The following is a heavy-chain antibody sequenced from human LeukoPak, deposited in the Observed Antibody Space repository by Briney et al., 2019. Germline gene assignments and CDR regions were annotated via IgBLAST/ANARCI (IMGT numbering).Heavy chain of an antibody. Sequence: PGGSLRLSCAASGFTFTSYDMSWVRQAPGKGLEWVSGISGSGGSTYYADSVKGRFTISRDNSKNTLYLQMNSLRDEDTAVYYCAKDLYPLSSGYPFAYWGQGTLVTVSS. CDR1: GFTFTSYD. J-gene: IGHJ4*02. V-gene: IGHV3-23*01. CDR3: AKDLYPLSSGYPFAY. D-gene: IGHD3-22*01. CDR2: ISGSGGST.